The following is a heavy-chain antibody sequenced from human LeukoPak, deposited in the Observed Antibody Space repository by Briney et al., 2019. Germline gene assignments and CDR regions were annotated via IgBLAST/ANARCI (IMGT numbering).Heavy chain of an antibody. CDR3: ARDKEVGATNLDY. CDR2: IKQDGSEK. J-gene: IGHJ4*02. Sequence: GGSLRLSCAASGFTFSSYWMSWVRQAPGKGLEWVANIKQDGSEKYYVDSVKGRFTISRDNAKNSLYLQMNSLRAEDTALYYCARDKEVGATNLDYWGQGTLVTVSS. V-gene: IGHV3-7*01. D-gene: IGHD1-26*01. CDR1: GFTFSSYW.